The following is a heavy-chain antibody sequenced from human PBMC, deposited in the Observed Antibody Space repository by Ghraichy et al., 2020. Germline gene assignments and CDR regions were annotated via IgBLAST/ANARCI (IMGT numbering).Heavy chain of an antibody. CDR2: ISYDGSNK. D-gene: IGHD2-2*01. CDR1: GFTFSSYA. CDR3: ARAGIWGAYCSSTSCYAHLPQYFDY. V-gene: IGHV3-30-3*01. Sequence: GGSLRLSCAASGFTFSSYAMHWVRQAPGKGLEWVAVISYDGSNKYYADSVKGRFTISRDNSKNTLYLQMNSLRAEDTAVYYCARAGIWGAYCSSTSCYAHLPQYFDYWGQGTLVTVSS. J-gene: IGHJ4*02.